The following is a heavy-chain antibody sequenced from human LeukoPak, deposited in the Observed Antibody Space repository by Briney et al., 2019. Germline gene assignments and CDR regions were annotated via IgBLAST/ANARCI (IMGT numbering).Heavy chain of an antibody. V-gene: IGHV3-33*06. CDR3: AKAEIGSNYARSLFDY. CDR1: GFTFSSYG. D-gene: IGHD4-11*01. CDR2: IWYDGSNK. J-gene: IGHJ4*02. Sequence: GGSLRLSCAASGFTFSSYGMHWVRQAPGKGLEWVAVIWYDGSNKYYADSVKGRFTISRDNSKNTLYLQMNSLRAEDTAVYYCAKAEIGSNYARSLFDYWGQGTLVTVSS.